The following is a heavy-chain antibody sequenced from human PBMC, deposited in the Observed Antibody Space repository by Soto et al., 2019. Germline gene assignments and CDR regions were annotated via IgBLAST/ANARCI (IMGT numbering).Heavy chain of an antibody. D-gene: IGHD6-13*01. J-gene: IGHJ4*02. V-gene: IGHV1-46*01. CDR3: ARDLQNIAAAGIVDEGDY. CDR1: GYTFTSYY. Sequence: QVQLVQSGAEVKKPGASVKVSCKASGYTFTSYYMHWVRQAPGQGLEWMGIINPSGGSTSYAQKFQGRVTMTRDTSTSTVYMELSRLRSEDTAVYYCARDLQNIAAAGIVDEGDYWGQGTLVTVSS. CDR2: INPSGGST.